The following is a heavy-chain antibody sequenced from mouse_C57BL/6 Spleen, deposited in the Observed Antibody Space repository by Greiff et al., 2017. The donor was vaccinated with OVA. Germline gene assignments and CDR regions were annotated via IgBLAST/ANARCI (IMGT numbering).Heavy chain of an antibody. CDR2: ILPGSGST. CDR3: ARGGSSYGFAY. V-gene: IGHV1-9*01. CDR1: GYTFTGYW. J-gene: IGHJ3*01. D-gene: IGHD1-1*01. Sequence: QVQLQQSGAELMKPGASVKLSCKATGYTFTGYWIEWVKQRPGHGLEWIGVILPGSGSTNYNEKFKGKATFTVDTSSNTAYMQLSSLTAEDSAIYSCARGGSSYGFAYWGQGTLVTVSA.